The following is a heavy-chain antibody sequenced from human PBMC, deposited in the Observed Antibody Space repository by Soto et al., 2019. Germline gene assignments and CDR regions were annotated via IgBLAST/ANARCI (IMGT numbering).Heavy chain of an antibody. CDR1: GFTFSSYS. J-gene: IGHJ5*02. CDR3: AREWNPLNWFDP. D-gene: IGHD1-1*01. CDR2: ISSSSSTI. Sequence: DVQLVESGGGLVQPGGSLRGAIAASGFTFSSYSMNWVRQAPGKGLEWVSYISSSSSTIYYADSVKGRFTISRDNAKNSLYLQMNSLRDEDTAVYYCAREWNPLNWFDPWGQGTLVTVSS. V-gene: IGHV3-48*02.